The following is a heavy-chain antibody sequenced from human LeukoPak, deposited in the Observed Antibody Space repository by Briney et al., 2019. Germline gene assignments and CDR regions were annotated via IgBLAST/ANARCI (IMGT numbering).Heavy chain of an antibody. D-gene: IGHD5-12*01. CDR2: SGSAGTT. V-gene: IGHV3-23*01. CDR3: GGYSGNYNDY. J-gene: IGHJ4*02. CDR1: GFPLRNNA. Sequence: PGESLRLSCAASGFPLRNNAMSWVRQAPGQGLQWVSTSGSAGTTYYADSVKGRFTISRDNSKNTLFLQMSGLRAEDTAVYYCGGYSGNYNDYWGQGTLVTVSS.